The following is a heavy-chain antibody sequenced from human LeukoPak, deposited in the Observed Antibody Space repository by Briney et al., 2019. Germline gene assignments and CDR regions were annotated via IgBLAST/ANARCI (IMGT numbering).Heavy chain of an antibody. J-gene: IGHJ4*02. CDR2: FDPEYDER. Sequence: ASVKVSCKVMGYRPSEISIHWVRQTPGKGLEWMGGFDPEYDERIYAQKFQGRVTMTEDTSTDTAYMELSSLTSKDTAVYYCAIFGDWGQGTLVTVSS. V-gene: IGHV1-24*01. CDR3: AIFGD. D-gene: IGHD3-10*01. CDR1: GYRPSEIS.